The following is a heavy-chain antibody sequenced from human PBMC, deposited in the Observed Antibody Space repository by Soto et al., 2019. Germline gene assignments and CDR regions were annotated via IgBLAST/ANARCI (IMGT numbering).Heavy chain of an antibody. CDR3: ARLRVSGSYFSPSYYYGMDV. CDR2: IDPSDSYT. V-gene: IGHV5-10-1*01. Sequence: PGESLKISCKGSGYSFTSYWISWVRQMPGKGLEWMGRIDPSDSYTNYSPSFQGHVTISADKSISTAYLQWSSLKASDTAMYYCARLRVSGSYFSPSYYYGMDVWGQGTTVTVS. CDR1: GYSFTSYW. J-gene: IGHJ6*02. D-gene: IGHD1-26*01.